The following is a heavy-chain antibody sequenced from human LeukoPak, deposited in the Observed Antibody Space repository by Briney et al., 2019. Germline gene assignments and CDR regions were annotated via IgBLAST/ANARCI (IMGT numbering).Heavy chain of an antibody. CDR2: ISSSRSTI. D-gene: IGHD4-17*01. CDR3: ARDLAGDYGDFRHFDY. J-gene: IGHJ4*02. CDR1: GFTFSGYS. V-gene: IGHV3-48*04. Sequence: GGSLRLSCAASGFTFSGYSMNWVRQAPGKGLEWVSYISSSRSTIYYADSVKGRFTISRDNAKNSLYLQMNSLRAEDTAVYYCARDLAGDYGDFRHFDYWGQGTLVTVSS.